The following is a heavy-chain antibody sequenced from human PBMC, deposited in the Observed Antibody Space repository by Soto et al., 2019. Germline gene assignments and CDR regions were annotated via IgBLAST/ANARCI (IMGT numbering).Heavy chain of an antibody. V-gene: IGHV4-39*07. J-gene: IGHJ4*02. Sequence: SETLSLTCTVSGGSISSSTYYWGWMRQPPGKGLEWIGLIFYSGSTHYNPSLKSRLIISVNTSKNQFSLKLTSATAADTAVYYCARDKITGLFDYWGQGTLVTVSS. CDR3: ARDKITGLFDY. CDR2: IFYSGST. D-gene: IGHD2-8*02. CDR1: GGSISSSTYY.